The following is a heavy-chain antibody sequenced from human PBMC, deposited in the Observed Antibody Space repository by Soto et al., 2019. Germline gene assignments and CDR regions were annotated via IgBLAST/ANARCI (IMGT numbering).Heavy chain of an antibody. J-gene: IGHJ6*02. V-gene: IGHV3-30*18. CDR3: AKDGEVVRGVMIYYYGMDV. Sequence: QVQLVESGGGVVQPGRSLRLSCAASGFTFSSYGMHWVRQAPGKGLEWVAVISYDGSNKYYADSVKGRFTISRDNSKNTLYLQMNRLRAEDTAVYYCAKDGEVVRGVMIYYYGMDVWGQGTTVTVSS. CDR2: ISYDGSNK. CDR1: GFTFSSYG. D-gene: IGHD3-10*01.